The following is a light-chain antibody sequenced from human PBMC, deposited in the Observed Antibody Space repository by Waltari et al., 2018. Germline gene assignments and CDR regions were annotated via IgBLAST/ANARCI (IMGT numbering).Light chain of an antibody. CDR2: DVS. CDR3: ISYTTSDTMI. Sequence: QSALTQPASVSGSPGQSITISCTGTSSDVGAYNSVPWYQQHPGKVPKLIIYDVSHRPSGVSFRFSGSKSDNTASLTISGLQAEDEADYYCISYTTSDTMIFGGGTKLTVL. J-gene: IGLJ2*01. V-gene: IGLV2-14*03. CDR1: SSDVGAYNS.